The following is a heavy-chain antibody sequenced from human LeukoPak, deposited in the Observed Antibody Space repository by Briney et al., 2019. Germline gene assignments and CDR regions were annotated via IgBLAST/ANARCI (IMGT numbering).Heavy chain of an antibody. CDR1: GGSFSSYY. J-gene: IGHJ6*02. V-gene: IGHV4-34*01. D-gene: IGHD4-17*01. CDR2: INHSGST. Sequence: SETLSLTCAVYGGSFSSYYWSWIRQPPGKGLEWIGEINHSGSTNYNPSLKSRVTISVDTSKNQFSLKLSSVTAADTAVYYCASLYGDYDYYGMDVWGQGTTVTVSS. CDR3: ASLYGDYDYYGMDV.